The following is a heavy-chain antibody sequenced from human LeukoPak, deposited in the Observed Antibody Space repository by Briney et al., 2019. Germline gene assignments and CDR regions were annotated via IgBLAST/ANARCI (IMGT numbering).Heavy chain of an antibody. CDR2: IYSSGNT. J-gene: IGHJ3*01. V-gene: IGHV4-4*07. CDR1: SGSISTYY. Sequence: SETLSLTCTVSSGSISTYYWSWIRQPAGKRLEWIGRIYSSGNTNYNPSLKSRVTMSVDTSKNQFSLRLSSVTAADTAVYYCAMRSGDVIRNAFNVWGQGTMVTVSS. CDR3: AMRSGDVIRNAFNV. D-gene: IGHD3-10*01.